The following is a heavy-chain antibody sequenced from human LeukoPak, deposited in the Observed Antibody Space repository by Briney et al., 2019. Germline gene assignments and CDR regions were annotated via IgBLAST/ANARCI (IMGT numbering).Heavy chain of an antibody. CDR2: ISSSGSTI. J-gene: IGHJ4*02. V-gene: IGHV3-48*03. CDR1: GFTFSSYE. CDR3: AREGDSSSSLFGY. D-gene: IGHD6-13*01. Sequence: GGSLRLSCAASGFTFSSYEMNWVRQAPGKGLEWVSYISSSGSTIYYADSVKGRFTISRDNAKNSLYLQMNSLRAEDTAVYYCAREGDSSSSLFGYWGQGTLVTVSS.